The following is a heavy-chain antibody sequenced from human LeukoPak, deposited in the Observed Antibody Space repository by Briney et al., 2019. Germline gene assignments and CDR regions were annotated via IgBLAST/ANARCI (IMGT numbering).Heavy chain of an antibody. CDR2: INPNSGGT. CDR3: ARGGGSGWYSKNSDYYYYYMDV. Sequence: ASVKVSCKASGYTFTGYYMHWVRQAPGQGLEWMGWINPNSGGTNYAQKFQDRVTMTRDTSITTAYMDMSRLRSDDTAVYYCARGGGSGWYSKNSDYYYYYMDVWGKGTTVTVSS. D-gene: IGHD6-19*01. J-gene: IGHJ6*03. V-gene: IGHV1-2*02. CDR1: GYTFTGYY.